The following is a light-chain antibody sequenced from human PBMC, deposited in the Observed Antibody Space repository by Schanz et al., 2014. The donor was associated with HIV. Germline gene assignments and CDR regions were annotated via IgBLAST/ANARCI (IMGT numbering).Light chain of an antibody. Sequence: QSALTQPASVSGSPGQSITISCTGTSSDIGDYNFVSWYRQHPGKAPNLLIYDVSDRPSGVSNRFSGSKSGNTASLSISGLQAEDEADYYCSSYTSSSPLGVFGTGTKLTVL. V-gene: IGLV2-14*01. J-gene: IGLJ1*01. CDR3: SSYTSSSPLGV. CDR1: SSDIGDYNF. CDR2: DVS.